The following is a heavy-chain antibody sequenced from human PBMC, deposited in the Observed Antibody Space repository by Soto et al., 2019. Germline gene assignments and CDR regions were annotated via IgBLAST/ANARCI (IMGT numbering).Heavy chain of an antibody. Sequence: RRLSCAASEFTVSSNHMSWVRQAPGKGLEWVSVIYSGGSTYYADSVKGRFTISRDHSENTLYLQMNSLRAEDTAFYYCASQSTYTFDYWGQGTLVTVSS. CDR1: EFTVSSNH. CDR3: ASQSTYTFDY. J-gene: IGHJ4*02. D-gene: IGHD3-16*01. V-gene: IGHV3-53*01. CDR2: IYSGGST.